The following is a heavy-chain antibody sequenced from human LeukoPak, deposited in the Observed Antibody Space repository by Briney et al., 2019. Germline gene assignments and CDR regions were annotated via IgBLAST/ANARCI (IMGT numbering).Heavy chain of an antibody. Sequence: GGSLRLSCTASGFTFGDYAMSWVRQAPGKGLEWVGFIRSKAYGGTTEYAASVKGRFTISRDDSKSIAYLQMNSLKTEDTAVYYCSPTLQDIVVVPAAIDYWGQGTLVTVSS. V-gene: IGHV3-49*04. CDR1: GFTFGDYA. D-gene: IGHD2-2*01. CDR3: SPTLQDIVVVPAAIDY. CDR2: IRSKAYGGTT. J-gene: IGHJ4*02.